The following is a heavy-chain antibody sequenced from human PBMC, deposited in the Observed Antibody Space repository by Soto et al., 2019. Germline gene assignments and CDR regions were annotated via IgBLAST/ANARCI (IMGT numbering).Heavy chain of an antibody. CDR2: IIPIFGTA. Sequence: QVQLVQSGAEVKKPGSSVKVSCKASGGTFSSYAISWVRQAPGQGLEWMGGIIPIFGTANYAQKFQGRVTITAAESASKAYMELRRLRSEDTAEYNCAKAGTVASYYYGDMDVWGQGTTVTVSS. D-gene: IGHD4-4*01. CDR3: AKAGTVASYYYGDMDV. V-gene: IGHV1-69*01. CDR1: GGTFSSYA. J-gene: IGHJ6*02.